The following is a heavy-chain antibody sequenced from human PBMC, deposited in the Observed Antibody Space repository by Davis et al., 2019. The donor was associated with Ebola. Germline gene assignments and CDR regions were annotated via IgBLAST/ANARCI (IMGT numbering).Heavy chain of an antibody. Sequence: PGGSLRLSCAASGFTLTNHGMHWVRQAPGKGLEWVAVMSYDGNNKYYGDSVKGRFTISRDNSKNTLYLQMNSLRAEDTGVYYCAKDRDSRFWWRDGVLQHWGQGTLVTVSS. CDR3: AKDRDSRFWWRDGVLQH. CDR1: GFTLTNHG. D-gene: IGHD2-8*02. J-gene: IGHJ1*01. V-gene: IGHV3-30*18. CDR2: MSYDGNNK.